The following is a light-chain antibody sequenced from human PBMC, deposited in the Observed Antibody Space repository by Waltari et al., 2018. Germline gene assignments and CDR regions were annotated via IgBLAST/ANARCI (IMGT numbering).Light chain of an antibody. Sequence: DIQMTQSPSSLSASVGDRVTITCQASQDISDYLNWYQQKPGKAPNFLIYDASKLETGVPSRFSGSGSGTDFTFTISSLQPEDIATYYCQQYRSLPLTFGGGTKVEIK. J-gene: IGKJ4*01. CDR1: QDISDY. CDR3: QQYRSLPLT. CDR2: DAS. V-gene: IGKV1-33*01.